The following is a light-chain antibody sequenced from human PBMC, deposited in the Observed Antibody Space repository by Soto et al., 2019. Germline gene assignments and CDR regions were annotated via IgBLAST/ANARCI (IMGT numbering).Light chain of an antibody. V-gene: IGKV3D-20*02. CDR2: GAS. Sequence: ETVLTQSPGALSLSPGERATLSCRASQSVSNNYLAWYQQKPGQAPRLLIYGASNRATGIPARFSGSGSGTDFTLTISSLEPEDSAVYYCQQRNIWPPVTFGQGTRLEIK. CDR3: QQRNIWPPVT. J-gene: IGKJ5*01. CDR1: QSVSNNY.